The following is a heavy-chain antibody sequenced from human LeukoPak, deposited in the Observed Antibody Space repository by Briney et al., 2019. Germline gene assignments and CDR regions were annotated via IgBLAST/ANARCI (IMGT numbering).Heavy chain of an antibody. CDR1: GGSISGYS. Sequence: PSETLSLTCTVSGGSISGYSWTWIRQPPGKGLEWIGYVYYSGNSNSNTSLKSRVTISVDTSKDHYSLKLTSVTAATTALYYCARVVVDYYDSSGYFDNWGQGTLVTVSS. V-gene: IGHV4-59*01. CDR2: VYYSGNS. D-gene: IGHD3-22*01. CDR3: ARVVVDYYDSSGYFDN. J-gene: IGHJ4*02.